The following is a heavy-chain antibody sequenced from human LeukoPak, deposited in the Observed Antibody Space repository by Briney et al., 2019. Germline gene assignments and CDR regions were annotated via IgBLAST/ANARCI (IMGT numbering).Heavy chain of an antibody. CDR1: GGFLWSFY. CDR3: VRDRGLGRGFDP. Sequence: EPSETLSLTCTVSGGFLWSFYWSWVRQPAGKGLEWIGRLYNNGSTNYSPSLKSRVIMSFDPSKNQFSLKLNSVTAADTAFYYCVRDRGLGRGFDPWGQGTMVTVSS. CDR2: LYNNGST. J-gene: IGHJ5*02. V-gene: IGHV4-4*07. D-gene: IGHD3-16*01.